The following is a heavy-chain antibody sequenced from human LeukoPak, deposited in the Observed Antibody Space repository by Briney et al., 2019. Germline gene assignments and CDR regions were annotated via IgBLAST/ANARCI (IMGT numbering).Heavy chain of an antibody. D-gene: IGHD3-22*01. CDR2: IIPIFGTA. CDR3: ARGSGETGGYYYVY. V-gene: IGHV1-69*13. CDR1: GGTLSSYA. J-gene: IGHJ4*02. Sequence: SVKVSCKASGGTLSSYAISWVRQAPRQGLEWMGGIIPIFGTANYAQKFQGRVTITADESTRTAYMELRTLRSEDTAIYYCARGSGETGGYYYVYWGRGTPVTVSS.